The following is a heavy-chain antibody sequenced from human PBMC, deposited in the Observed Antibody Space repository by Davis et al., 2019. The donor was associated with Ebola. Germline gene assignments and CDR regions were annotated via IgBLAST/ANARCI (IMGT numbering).Heavy chain of an antibody. Sequence: SSVKVSCKASGGTFSSYAISWVRQAPGHGLEWMGRIIPILGIANYAQKFQGRVTITADKSTSTAYMELSSLRSEDTAVYYCARDIGVAAAGTSGDYWGQGTLVTVSS. CDR2: IIPILGIA. J-gene: IGHJ4*02. D-gene: IGHD6-13*01. CDR3: ARDIGVAAAGTSGDY. V-gene: IGHV1-69*04. CDR1: GGTFSSYA.